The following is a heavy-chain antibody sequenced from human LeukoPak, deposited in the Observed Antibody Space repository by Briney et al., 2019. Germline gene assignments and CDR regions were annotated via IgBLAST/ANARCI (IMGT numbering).Heavy chain of an antibody. Sequence: GGSLRLSCAASGFSFSSCGIHWVRQAPGKGLEWVAVISYDGSNKYYADSVKGRFTISRDNSKNTLYLQMNSLRAEDMAVYYCAKDRSTYYYDSSGYYPDAFDIWGQGTMVTVSS. D-gene: IGHD3-22*01. V-gene: IGHV3-30*18. CDR3: AKDRSTYYYDSSGYYPDAFDI. CDR2: ISYDGSNK. CDR1: GFSFSSCG. J-gene: IGHJ3*02.